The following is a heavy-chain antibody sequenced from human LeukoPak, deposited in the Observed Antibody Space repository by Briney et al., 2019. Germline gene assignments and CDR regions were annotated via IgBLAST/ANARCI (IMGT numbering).Heavy chain of an antibody. Sequence: GGSLRLSCAASGFIFSSYSMNWVRQAPGKGLEWVSYISSSGSTIYYADSVKGRFTISRDNAKNSLYLQMNSLRAEDTAVCYCAVLTYQLLDYYFDYWGQGTLATVSS. J-gene: IGHJ4*02. D-gene: IGHD2-2*01. CDR3: AVLTYQLLDYYFDY. CDR1: GFIFSSYS. CDR2: ISSSGSTI. V-gene: IGHV3-48*01.